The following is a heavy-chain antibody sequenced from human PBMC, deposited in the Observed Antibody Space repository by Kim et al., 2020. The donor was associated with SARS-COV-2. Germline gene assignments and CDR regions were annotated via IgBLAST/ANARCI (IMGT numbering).Heavy chain of an antibody. CDR1: GYTFTSYG. D-gene: IGHD3-9*01. Sequence: ASVKVSCKASGYTFTSYGISWVRQAPGQGLEWMGWISAYNGNTNYAQKLQGRVTMTTDTSTSTAYMELRSLRSDDTAVYYCATAPTYYDILTGDYYYMDVWGKGTTVTVSS. CDR2: ISAYNGNT. CDR3: ATAPTYYDILTGDYYYMDV. J-gene: IGHJ6*03. V-gene: IGHV1-18*01.